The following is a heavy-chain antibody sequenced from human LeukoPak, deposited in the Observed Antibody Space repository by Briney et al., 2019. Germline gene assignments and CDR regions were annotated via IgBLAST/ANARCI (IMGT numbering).Heavy chain of an antibody. Sequence: PGGSLRLSCAASGFIVSRNYMSWVRQAPGKGLEWVSLIYTGGSTYYADSVRGRFTISRGDSKNTLYLQMNSLRAADRAVYYCARERGSENGYKGDFDVWGQGTMVTVSS. J-gene: IGHJ3*01. CDR2: IYTGGST. CDR3: ARERGSENGYKGDFDV. CDR1: GFIVSRNY. V-gene: IGHV3-53*01. D-gene: IGHD3-22*01.